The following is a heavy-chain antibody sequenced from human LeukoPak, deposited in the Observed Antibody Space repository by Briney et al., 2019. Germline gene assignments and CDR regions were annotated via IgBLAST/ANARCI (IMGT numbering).Heavy chain of an antibody. Sequence: ASVKVSCKASGYTFTGYYMHWVRQAPGQGLEWMGWINPNSGGTNYAQKFQGRVTMTRDTSISTAYMELSRLRSDDTAVYYCARVGAYDSISPDAFDIWGQGTMVTVSS. D-gene: IGHD3-22*01. J-gene: IGHJ3*02. CDR1: GYTFTGYY. CDR3: ARVGAYDSISPDAFDI. V-gene: IGHV1-2*02. CDR2: INPNSGGT.